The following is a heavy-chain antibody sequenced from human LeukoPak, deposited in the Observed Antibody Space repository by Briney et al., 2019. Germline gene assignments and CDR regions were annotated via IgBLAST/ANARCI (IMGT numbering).Heavy chain of an antibody. CDR1: TVSISDYY. CDR2: VYYSGST. CDR3: ARRRAVPGHYYFDY. D-gene: IGHD3-10*01. Sequence: SVTLSFTCTVSTVSISDYYWIWLPQPPGKGLVGFRYVYYSGSTKYNPSLNSRVTISSDTSKKQLSLKVTSVTAADTAVYYCARRRAVPGHYYFDYWGQGSLVTVSS. J-gene: IGHJ4*02. V-gene: IGHV4-59*08.